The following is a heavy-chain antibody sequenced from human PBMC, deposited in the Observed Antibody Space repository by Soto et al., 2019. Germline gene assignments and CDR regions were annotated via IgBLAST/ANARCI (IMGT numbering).Heavy chain of an antibody. D-gene: IGHD6-13*01. Sequence: QVQLVASGGGVVQPGRSLRLSCAASGFTFSSYGMHWVRQAPGKGLEWLAVIWYDGSNEYYADSVKGRFTISRDNSKNTLYLQMNSLRAEDTAVYYCARDFLAAPDLEYSQHLGQGTLVSVSS. CDR3: ARDFLAAPDLEYSQH. V-gene: IGHV3-33*01. CDR1: GFTFSSYG. CDR2: IWYDGSNE. J-gene: IGHJ1*01.